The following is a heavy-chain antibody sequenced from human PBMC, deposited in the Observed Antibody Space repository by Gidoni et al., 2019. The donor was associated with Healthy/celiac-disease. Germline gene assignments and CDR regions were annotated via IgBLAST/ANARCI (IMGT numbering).Heavy chain of an antibody. CDR3: AGAGDIVVVPAAIVDHYYYGMDV. CDR2: LIPIFGTA. V-gene: IGHV1-69*01. CDR1: GGTFSSYA. J-gene: IGHJ6*02. D-gene: IGHD2-2*02. Sequence: QVQLVQSGAEVKKPGSSVKVSCKASGGTFSSYAISWVRQAPGQGLEWMGGLIPIFGTATYAQKFQGRVTIPADESTSTAYLELSSLRSEDTAVYYCAGAGDIVVVPAAIVDHYYYGMDVWGQGTTVTVSS.